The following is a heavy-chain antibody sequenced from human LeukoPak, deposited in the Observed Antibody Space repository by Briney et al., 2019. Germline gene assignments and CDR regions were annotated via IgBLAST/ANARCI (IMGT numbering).Heavy chain of an antibody. V-gene: IGHV4-30-4*01. CDR3: ARETYYYDSSDAFDI. CDR1: GGSISGGDYY. D-gene: IGHD3-22*01. Sequence: SETLSLTCTVSGGSISGGDYYWSWIRQPPGKGLEWIGYIYYSGSTYYNPSLKSRVTISVDTSKNQFSLKLSSVTAADTAVYYCARETYYYDSSDAFDIWGQGTMVTVSS. J-gene: IGHJ3*02. CDR2: IYYSGST.